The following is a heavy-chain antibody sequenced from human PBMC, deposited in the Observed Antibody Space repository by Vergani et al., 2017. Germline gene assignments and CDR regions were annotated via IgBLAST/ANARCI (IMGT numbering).Heavy chain of an antibody. V-gene: IGHV1-69*08. CDR1: GGTFSSYT. CDR2: IIPILGIA. CDR3: AGDDSSGWYRLFDY. D-gene: IGHD6-19*01. J-gene: IGHJ4*02. Sequence: QVQLVQSGAEVKKPGSSVKVSCKASGGTFSSYTISWVRQAPGQGLEWMGRIIPILGIANYAQKFQGRVTITADKSTSTAYMELSSLRSEDTAVYYCAGDDSSGWYRLFDYWGQGTLVTVSS.